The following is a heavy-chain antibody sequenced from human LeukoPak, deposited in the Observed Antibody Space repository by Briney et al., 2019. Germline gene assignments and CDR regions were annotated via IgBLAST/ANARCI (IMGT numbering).Heavy chain of an antibody. V-gene: IGHV3-21*01. D-gene: IGHD3-16*01. Sequence: GGSLRLSCAASGFTFSSYSMNWVRQAPGKGLEWVLSISSSSRYIYYADSVRGRFTISRDDAKNSLYLHMNSLRAEDTAVYYCARDGADRGQGTLVTVSS. J-gene: IGHJ4*02. CDR3: ARDGAD. CDR1: GFTFSSYS. CDR2: ISSSSRYI.